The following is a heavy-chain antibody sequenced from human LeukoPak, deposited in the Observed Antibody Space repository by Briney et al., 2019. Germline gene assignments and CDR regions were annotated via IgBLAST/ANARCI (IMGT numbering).Heavy chain of an antibody. V-gene: IGHV3-74*01. D-gene: IGHD5/OR15-5a*01. CDR1: GFTFSSNW. CDR2: INSDGTST. Sequence: PGGSLRLSCAASGFTFSSNWMHWVRQAPGKGLEWVSRINSDGTSTSYADSVKGRLTISRDNAKNTLYLQMNSLRAEDTAVYYCSSDHVSTPYAFDIWGQGTMVTVSS. CDR3: SSDHVSTPYAFDI. J-gene: IGHJ3*02.